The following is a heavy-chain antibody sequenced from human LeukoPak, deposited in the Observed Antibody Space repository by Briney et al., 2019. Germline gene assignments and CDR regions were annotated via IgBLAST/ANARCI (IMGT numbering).Heavy chain of an antibody. Sequence: QSGGSLRLSCAASGFTFSSYAMSWVRQAPGKGLEWVSAISGSGGSTYYADSVKGRFTISRDNSKNTLYLQMNSLRAEDTAVYYCAKKFQNILTAKLDYWGQGTLVTVSS. V-gene: IGHV3-23*01. CDR1: GFTFSSYA. D-gene: IGHD3-9*01. CDR2: ISGSGGST. J-gene: IGHJ4*02. CDR3: AKKFQNILTAKLDY.